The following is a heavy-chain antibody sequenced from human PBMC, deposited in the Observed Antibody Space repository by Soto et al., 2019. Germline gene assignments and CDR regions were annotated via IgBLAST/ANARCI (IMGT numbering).Heavy chain of an antibody. CDR2: INHSGGT. CDR1: GGSFSGYY. CDR3: ARGPPVVDAKYYFDY. J-gene: IGHJ4*02. V-gene: IGHV4-34*01. D-gene: IGHD2-2*01. Sequence: SETLSLTCAVYGGSFSGYYWTWIRRPPGKGLEWIGEINHSGGTNYNPSLKSRVIMSVDTSKNQFSLRLTSVTAADTAVYYCARGPPVVDAKYYFDYWGQGTLVTVSS.